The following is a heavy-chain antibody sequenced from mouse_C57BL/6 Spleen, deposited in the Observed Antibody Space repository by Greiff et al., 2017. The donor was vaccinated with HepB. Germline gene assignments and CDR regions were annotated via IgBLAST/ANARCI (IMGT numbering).Heavy chain of an antibody. V-gene: IGHV5-6*01. D-gene: IGHD4-1*01. Sequence: EVMLVESGGDLVKPGGSLKLSCAASGFTFSSYGMSWVRQTPDKRLEWVATISSGGGYTYYTGSVKGRFTISRDNAKNTLYLQMSSLKSEDTAMYYCARNWDGYDFDYWGQGTTLTVSA. CDR3: ARNWDGYDFDY. CDR1: GFTFSSYG. CDR2: ISSGGGYT. J-gene: IGHJ2*01.